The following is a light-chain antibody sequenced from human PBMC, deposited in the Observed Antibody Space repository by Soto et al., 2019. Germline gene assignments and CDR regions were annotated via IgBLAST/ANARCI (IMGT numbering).Light chain of an antibody. CDR3: QQYKDWPPLT. J-gene: IGKJ4*01. Sequence: EIMLTQSPGTLSVSPGETVTLVCRASQSVSVYLAWYQQKSGQPPRLLIHAASDRATGVPARFSGSGSGTEFSLTISSLQSEDFGTYYCQQYKDWPPLTFGGGTRVDIK. CDR2: AAS. CDR1: QSVSVY. V-gene: IGKV3-15*01.